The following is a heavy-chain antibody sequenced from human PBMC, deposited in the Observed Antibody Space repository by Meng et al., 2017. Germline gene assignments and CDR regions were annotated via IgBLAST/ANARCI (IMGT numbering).Heavy chain of an antibody. CDR3: ANDESSYDSSGPIEY. Sequence: GESLKISCVVYGVTFRKYAMSGVRQAPGKGLEWVSTISSDGDGTHYADSVKGRFTISRDDSKSTVSLQMNSLRAEDTATYFCANDESSYDSSGPIEYWGQGTLVTVSS. CDR1: GVTFRKYA. J-gene: IGHJ4*02. CDR2: ISSDGDGT. D-gene: IGHD3-22*01. V-gene: IGHV3-23*01.